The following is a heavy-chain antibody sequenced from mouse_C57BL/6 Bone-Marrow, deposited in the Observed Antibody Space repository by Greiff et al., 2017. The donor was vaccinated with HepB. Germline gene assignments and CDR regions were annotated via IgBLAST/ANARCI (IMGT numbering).Heavy chain of an antibody. D-gene: IGHD2-1*01. CDR3: ARIYYGNYEYFDV. V-gene: IGHV1-64*01. CDR2: IHPNSGST. J-gene: IGHJ1*03. Sequence: QVHVKQPGAELVKPGASVKLSCKASGYTFTSYWMHWVKQRPGQGLEWIGMIHPNSGSTNYNEKFKSKATLTVDKSSSTAYMQLSSLTSEDSAVYYCARIYYGNYEYFDVWGTGTTVTVSS. CDR1: GYTFTSYW.